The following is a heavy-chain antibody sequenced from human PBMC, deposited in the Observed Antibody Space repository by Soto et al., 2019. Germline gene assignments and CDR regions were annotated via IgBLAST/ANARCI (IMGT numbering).Heavy chain of an antibody. J-gene: IGHJ5*02. Sequence: PGGSLRLSCTASGFTFGDYAMSWFRQAPGKGLEWVGFIRSKAYGGTTEYAASVKGRFTISRDDSKSIAYLQMNSLKTEDTAVYYCTRVSHYGDYGRYNWFDPWGQGTLVTVSS. CDR3: TRVSHYGDYGRYNWFDP. V-gene: IGHV3-49*03. D-gene: IGHD4-17*01. CDR2: IRSKAYGGTT. CDR1: GFTFGDYA.